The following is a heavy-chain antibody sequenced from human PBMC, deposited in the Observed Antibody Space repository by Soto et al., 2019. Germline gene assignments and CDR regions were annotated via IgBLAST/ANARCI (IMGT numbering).Heavy chain of an antibody. Sequence: ASVKVSCKTSGYTFTNYGISWVRQAPGQGLEWMGWITTDKGKTAYAQKFQGRVTMTTDTSTSTAYMELRSLRSDDTAMYYCANRSPAFDYWGQGTVVTGSS. CDR2: ITTDKGKT. CDR1: GYTFTNYG. CDR3: ANRSPAFDY. V-gene: IGHV1-18*01. J-gene: IGHJ4*02.